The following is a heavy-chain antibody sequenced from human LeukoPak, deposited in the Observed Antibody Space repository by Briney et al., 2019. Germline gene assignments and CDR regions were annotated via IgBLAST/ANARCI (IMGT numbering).Heavy chain of an antibody. CDR2: IYHSRST. V-gene: IGHV4-38-2*01. CDR1: GYSISSGYY. Sequence: SETLSLTCAVPGYSISSGYYWGWIRQPPGKGLEWIGSIYHSRSTYYNPSLKSRVTISVDTSKNQFSLKLSSVTAADTAVYYCARLWYGGNLLFDYWGQGTLVTVSS. J-gene: IGHJ4*02. D-gene: IGHD4-23*01. CDR3: ARLWYGGNLLFDY.